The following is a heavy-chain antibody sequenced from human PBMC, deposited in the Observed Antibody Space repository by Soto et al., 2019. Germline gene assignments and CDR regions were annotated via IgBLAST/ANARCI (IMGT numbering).Heavy chain of an antibody. CDR1: GYSISSANY. J-gene: IGHJ4*02. V-gene: IGHV4-38-2*01. D-gene: IGHD1-26*01. CDR3: DRGSGGYPFDY. Sequence: SETLSLTCAVSGYSISSANYWGWIRQPPGKGLEWIGSIHHGGTRYSNPSLKNRVTILADTSKNQFSLKLSSVTAADTAVYYCDRGSGGYPFDYWGQGTLVTVSS. CDR2: IHHGGTR.